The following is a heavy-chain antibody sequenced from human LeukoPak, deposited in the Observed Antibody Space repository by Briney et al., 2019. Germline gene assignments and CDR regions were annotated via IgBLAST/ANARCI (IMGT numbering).Heavy chain of an antibody. J-gene: IGHJ3*02. CDR3: ARDDYYDSSALGAFDI. CDR1: GFTFSSYA. Sequence: GRSLRLSCAASGFTFSSYAMNWVRQAPGKGLEWVAVISYDGSNKYYADSVKGRFTISRDNSKNTLYLQMNSLRAEDTAVYYCARDDYYDSSALGAFDIWGQGAMVTVSS. CDR2: ISYDGSNK. V-gene: IGHV3-30*04. D-gene: IGHD3-22*01.